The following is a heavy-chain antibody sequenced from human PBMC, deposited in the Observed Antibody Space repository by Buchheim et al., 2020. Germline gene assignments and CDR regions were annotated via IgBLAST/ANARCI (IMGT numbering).Heavy chain of an antibody. D-gene: IGHD2-2*01. CDR2: INAGNGNT. V-gene: IGHV1-3*01. CDR3: ARDCSSTSCYGAFDI. CDR1: GYTFTTYA. Sequence: QVQLVQSGAEVKKPGASVKVSCKASGYTFTTYAVHWVRQAPGQRVEWMGWINAGNGNTKYSKKFQGRVTITRDTSASTAYMELSSLRSEDTAVYYCARDCSSTSCYGAFDIWGQGT. J-gene: IGHJ3*02.